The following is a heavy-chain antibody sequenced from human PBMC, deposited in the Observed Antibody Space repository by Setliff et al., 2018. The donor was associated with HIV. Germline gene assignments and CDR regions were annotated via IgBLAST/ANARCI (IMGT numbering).Heavy chain of an antibody. D-gene: IGHD2-15*01. V-gene: IGHV3-66*01. CDR3: ATRVVVIDALDT. J-gene: IGHJ3*02. Sequence: GESLKISCAASGFTVSSNYVNWVRQAPGKGLEWVSVIYSGGSTYYADSVKGRFSISRDNSKNTLYLQMNSLRAEDTAVYYCATRVVVIDALDTWGQGTMVTVS. CDR2: IYSGGST. CDR1: GFTVSSNY.